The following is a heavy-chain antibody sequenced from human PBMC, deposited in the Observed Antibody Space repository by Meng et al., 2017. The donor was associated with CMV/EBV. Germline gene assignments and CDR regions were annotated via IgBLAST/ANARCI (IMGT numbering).Heavy chain of an antibody. V-gene: IGHV4-4*07. CDR3: ARDSSGWYPHFDY. Sequence: QRTGPGQGLGKPSATLSFPCTVPGGSSSSYYWSWIRQPAGKGLEWIGRIYTRGSTTYNPSLKSRVTMSVDTSKNQFSLKLSSVTAADTAVYYCARDSSGWYPHFDYWGQGTLVTVSS. J-gene: IGHJ4*02. D-gene: IGHD6-19*01. CDR1: GGSSSSYY. CDR2: IYTRGST.